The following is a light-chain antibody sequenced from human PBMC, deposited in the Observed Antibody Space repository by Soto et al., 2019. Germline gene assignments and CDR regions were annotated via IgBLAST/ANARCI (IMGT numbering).Light chain of an antibody. CDR1: QSSSSW. CDR2: DAS. CDR3: QQYTT. Sequence: DIQMNQSPSTLYASVGDRVTITCRASQSSSSWLAWYQQKPGKAPKLLIYDASSLESGVPSRFSGSGSGTEFNLTISSLQADDFATYYCQQYTTFGQGTKVEIK. J-gene: IGKJ1*01. V-gene: IGKV1-5*01.